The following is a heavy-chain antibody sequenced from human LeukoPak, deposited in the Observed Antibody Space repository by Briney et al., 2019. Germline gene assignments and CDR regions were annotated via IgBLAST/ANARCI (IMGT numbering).Heavy chain of an antibody. CDR3: AKDGSRHIVVVTAIPTAPDY. Sequence: GGSLRLSCAASGFTFSSYAMSWVRQAPGKGLEWVSAISGSGGSTYYADSVKGRFTISRDNSKNTLYLQMNSLRAEDTAVYYCAKDGSRHIVVVTAIPTAPDYWGQGTLVTVSS. CDR2: ISGSGGST. CDR1: GFTFSSYA. V-gene: IGHV3-23*01. D-gene: IGHD2-21*02. J-gene: IGHJ4*02.